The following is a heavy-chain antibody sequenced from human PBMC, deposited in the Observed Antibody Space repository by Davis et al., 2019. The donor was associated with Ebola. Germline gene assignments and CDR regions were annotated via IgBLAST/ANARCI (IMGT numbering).Heavy chain of an antibody. CDR2: INPNSGGP. D-gene: IGHD3-3*01. Sequence: ASVPVPFYASGYTFTGYYLHWVRQAPGQGLEWMGWINPNSGGPKYEQKFQGRVTRNRDTSISTAYMELSRLRSDDTAVYYCARGHLRFLEWSDAFDIWGQGTMVTVSS. CDR3: ARGHLRFLEWSDAFDI. J-gene: IGHJ3*02. V-gene: IGHV1-2*02. CDR1: GYTFTGYY.